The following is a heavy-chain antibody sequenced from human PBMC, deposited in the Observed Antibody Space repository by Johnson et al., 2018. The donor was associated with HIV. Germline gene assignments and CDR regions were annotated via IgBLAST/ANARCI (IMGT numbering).Heavy chain of an antibody. CDR3: ARDCSAGVCYLGTDAFDI. D-gene: IGHD2-8*02. V-gene: IGHV3-30*03. Sequence: QVQLVESGGGVVQPGRSLRLSCAASTFTFSGYGMHWVRQAPGKGLEWVALISYDGSDKYYADSVKGRFTISRDNSKNTVFLQMNSLRAEDTALYYCARDCSAGVCYLGTDAFDIWGQGTMVTVSS. CDR1: TFTFSGYG. J-gene: IGHJ3*02. CDR2: ISYDGSDK.